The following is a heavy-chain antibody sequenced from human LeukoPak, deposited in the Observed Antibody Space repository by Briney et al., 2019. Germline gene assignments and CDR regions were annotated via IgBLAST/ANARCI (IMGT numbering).Heavy chain of an antibody. CDR1: GYSISSGYY. Sequence: SETLSLTCTVSGYSISSGYYWGWIRQPPGKGLEWIGSIYHSGSTYYNPPLKSRVTISVDTSKNQFSLKLSSVTAADTAVYYCAGELYSSSWSSFDYWGQGTLVTVSS. V-gene: IGHV4-38-2*02. J-gene: IGHJ4*02. CDR3: AGELYSSSWSSFDY. CDR2: IYHSGST. D-gene: IGHD6-13*01.